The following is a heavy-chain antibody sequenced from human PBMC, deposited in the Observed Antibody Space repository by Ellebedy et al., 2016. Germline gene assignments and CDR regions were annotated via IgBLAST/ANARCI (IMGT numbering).Heavy chain of an antibody. Sequence: SETLSLTCTVSGGSISSSSYFWGWIRQPPGKGLEWIGSVYYTGSTFYNPSPKSRVAISLDTSKNQFSLSLSSVTAADTALYYCARAGEYSYSGFDIWGPGTTVTVSS. CDR2: VYYTGST. CDR3: ARAGEYSYSGFDI. CDR1: GGSISSSSYF. J-gene: IGHJ3*02. D-gene: IGHD5-18*01. V-gene: IGHV4-39*01.